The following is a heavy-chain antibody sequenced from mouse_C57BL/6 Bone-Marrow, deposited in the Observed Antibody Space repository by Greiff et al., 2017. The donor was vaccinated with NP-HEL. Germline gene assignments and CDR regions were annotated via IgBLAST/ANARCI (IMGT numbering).Heavy chain of an antibody. CDR1: GYTFTDYY. V-gene: IGHV1-76*01. J-gene: IGHJ2*01. CDR3: ARAINWDFDY. CDR2: IYPGSGNT. Sequence: QVHVKQSGAELVRPGASVKLSCKASGYTFTDYYINWVKQRPGQGLEWIARIYPGSGNTYYNEKFKGKATLTAEKYSSTAYMQLSSLTSEDSAVYFGARAINWDFDYWGQGTTLTVAS. D-gene: IGHD4-1*01.